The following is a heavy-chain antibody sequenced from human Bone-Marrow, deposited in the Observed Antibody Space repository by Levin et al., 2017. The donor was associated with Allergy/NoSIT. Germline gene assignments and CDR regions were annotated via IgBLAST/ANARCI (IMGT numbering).Heavy chain of an antibody. Sequence: GGSLRLSCTASGFTFGDYAMSWVRQAPGKGLEWVGFIRSKAYGGTTEYAASVKGRFTISRDDSKSIAYLQMNSLKTEDTAVYYCTRAWGDIVVVVAAHDAFDIWGQGTMVTVSS. J-gene: IGHJ3*02. V-gene: IGHV3-49*04. CDR1: GFTFGDYA. D-gene: IGHD2-15*01. CDR2: IRSKAYGGTT. CDR3: TRAWGDIVVVVAAHDAFDI.